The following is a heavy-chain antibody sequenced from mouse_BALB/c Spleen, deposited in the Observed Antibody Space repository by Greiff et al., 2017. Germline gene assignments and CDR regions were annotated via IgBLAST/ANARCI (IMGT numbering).Heavy chain of an antibody. Sequence: EVQLQESGPGLVKPSQSLSLTCTVTGYSITSDYAWNWIRQFPGNKLEWMGYISYSGSTSYNPSLKSRISITRDTSKNQFFLQLNSVTTEDTATYYCARWDGYPYAMDYWGQGTSVTVSS. V-gene: IGHV3-2*02. CDR1: GYSITSDYA. D-gene: IGHD2-3*01. CDR2: ISYSGST. J-gene: IGHJ4*01. CDR3: ARWDGYPYAMDY.